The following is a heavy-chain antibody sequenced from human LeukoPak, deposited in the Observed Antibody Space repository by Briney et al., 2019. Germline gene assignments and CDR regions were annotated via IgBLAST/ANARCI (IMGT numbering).Heavy chain of an antibody. D-gene: IGHD6-19*01. V-gene: IGHV5-51*01. CDR2: IYPGDSDT. CDR3: ARHGYGSGWYLSIDY. CDR1: GYSFTTYW. Sequence: GESLKISCKGSGYSFTTYWIGLVRQMPGKGLEWMGIIYPGDSDTRYSPSFQGQVTISADKSISTAYLQWSSLKASDTAMYYCARHGYGSGWYLSIDYWGQGTLVTVSS. J-gene: IGHJ4*02.